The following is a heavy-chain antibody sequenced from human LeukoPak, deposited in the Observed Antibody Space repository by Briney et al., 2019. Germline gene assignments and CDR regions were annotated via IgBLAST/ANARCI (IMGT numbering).Heavy chain of an antibody. J-gene: IGHJ4*02. D-gene: IGHD4-23*01. V-gene: IGHV3-53*01. CDR2: IYSGGST. Sequence: GGSLRLSCAASGFTVSINYMSWVRQAPGKGLEWGSVIYSGGSTYYSDSVKGRFTISRDNSKTTLYLQMNSLRAEDTAVYYCARDSKDYGGNGIDYWGQGTLVTVSS. CDR1: GFTVSINY. CDR3: ARDSKDYGGNGIDY.